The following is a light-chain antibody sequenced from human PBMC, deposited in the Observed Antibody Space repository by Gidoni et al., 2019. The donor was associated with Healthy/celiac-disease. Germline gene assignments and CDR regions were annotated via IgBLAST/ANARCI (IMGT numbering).Light chain of an antibody. CDR1: QSISSY. CDR2: AAS. CDR3: QQSYSTRRT. Sequence: IQVTQSPSSLSASVGDRVTITCRSSQSISSYVNWYQQKPGKAPKLLIYAASSLQSGVPSRFSGSGSGTDFTLTISSLQPEDFATYYCQQSYSTRRTFGGGTKVEIK. J-gene: IGKJ4*01. V-gene: IGKV1-39*01.